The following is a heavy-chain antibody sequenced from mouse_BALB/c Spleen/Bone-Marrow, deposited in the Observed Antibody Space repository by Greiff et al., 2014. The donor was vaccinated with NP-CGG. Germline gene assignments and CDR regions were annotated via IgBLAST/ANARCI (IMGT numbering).Heavy chain of an antibody. CDR2: IYPGNGDT. J-gene: IGHJ1*01. V-gene: IGHV1-12*01. D-gene: IGHD2-1*01. CDR3: ARGRGNYGGYFDV. Sequence: QVQLKESGAELVKPGASVKMSCKASGYTFTSYNMHWVKQTPGQGLEWIGAIYPGNGDTSYNQKFKGRATLTADKSSSTAYMQLSSLTSEDCAVYYCARGRGNYGGYFDVWGAGATVPGPS. CDR1: GYTFTSYN.